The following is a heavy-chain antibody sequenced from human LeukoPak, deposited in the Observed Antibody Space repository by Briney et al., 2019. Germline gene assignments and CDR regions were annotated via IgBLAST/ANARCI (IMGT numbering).Heavy chain of an antibody. CDR2: ISAYSGNT. J-gene: IGHJ4*02. Sequence: EPSVKVSCKASGYTFTSYGISWVRQAPGQGLEWMGWISAYSGNTNYAQKLQGRVTMTTDTSTSTAYMELRSLRSDDTAVYYCARDGTWGRYYYDSTGYDYYFDYWGQGTLVTVSS. D-gene: IGHD3-22*01. CDR1: GYTFTSYG. V-gene: IGHV1-18*01. CDR3: ARDGTWGRYYYDSTGYDYYFDY.